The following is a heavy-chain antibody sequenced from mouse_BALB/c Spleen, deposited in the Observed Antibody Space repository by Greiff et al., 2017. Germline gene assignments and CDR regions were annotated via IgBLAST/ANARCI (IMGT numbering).Heavy chain of an antibody. Sequence: VQRVESGAELARPGASVKLSCKASGYTFTDYYINWVKQRTGQGLEWIGEIYPGSGNTYYNEKFKGKATLTADKSSSTAYMQLSSLTSEDSAVYFCARSGVLRVGFAYWGQGTLVTVSA. CDR2: IYPGSGNT. D-gene: IGHD1-1*01. CDR1: GYTFTDYY. CDR3: ARSGVLRVGFAY. V-gene: IGHV1-77*01. J-gene: IGHJ3*01.